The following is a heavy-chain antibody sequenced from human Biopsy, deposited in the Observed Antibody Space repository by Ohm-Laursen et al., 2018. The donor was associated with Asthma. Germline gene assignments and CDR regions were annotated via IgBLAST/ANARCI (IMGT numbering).Heavy chain of an antibody. CDR3: ARKAGSCISRTCYSLDF. CDR2: INTVFGTT. J-gene: IGHJ4*02. Sequence: SSVNVSCKSLGGTFNTYVIGWVRQAPGQGLEWLGVINTVFGTTTYPQKFQDRVTITADDSTSTVYMELSSLRSEGTDVYYCARKAGSCISRTCYSLDFWGQGTLVTVSS. V-gene: IGHV1-69*01. D-gene: IGHD2-2*01. CDR1: GGTFNTYV.